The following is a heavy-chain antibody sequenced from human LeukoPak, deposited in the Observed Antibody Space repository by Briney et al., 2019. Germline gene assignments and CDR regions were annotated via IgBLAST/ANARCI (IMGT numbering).Heavy chain of an antibody. D-gene: IGHD4-17*01. V-gene: IGHV4-39*01. J-gene: IGHJ4*02. CDR3: ARGGVDYGDYLSV. CDR2: IYYSGST. Sequence: SETLSLTCTVSGGSISGSSYYWGWIRQPPGKGLEWIGSIYYSGSTYYNPSLKSRVTISVDTSKNQFSLKLNSVTATDTAVYYCARGGVDYGDYLSVWGQGTLVTVSS. CDR1: GGSISGSSYY.